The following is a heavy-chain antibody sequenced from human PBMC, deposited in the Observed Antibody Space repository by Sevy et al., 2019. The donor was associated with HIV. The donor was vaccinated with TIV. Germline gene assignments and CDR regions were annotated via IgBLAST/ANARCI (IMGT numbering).Heavy chain of an antibody. V-gene: IGHV3-23*01. CDR3: AIDRVWELGDAFDI. CDR1: GFTFSSYA. J-gene: IGHJ3*02. Sequence: GGSLRLSCAASGFTFSSYAMNWVRQAPGKGLEWVSGLSGNGGSTNYADSVKGRFTISRDNSKNTLYLQMNSLRAEDTAIYYCAIDRVWELGDAFDIWGQGTMVTVSS. CDR2: LSGNGGST. D-gene: IGHD1-26*01.